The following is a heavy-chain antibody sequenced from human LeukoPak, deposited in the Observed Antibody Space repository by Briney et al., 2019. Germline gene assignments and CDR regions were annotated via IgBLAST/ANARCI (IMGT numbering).Heavy chain of an antibody. J-gene: IGHJ4*02. CDR1: GGSISSGDYY. CDR2: IYYSGST. Sequence: SETLFLTCTVSGGSISSGDYYWSWIRQPPGKGLEWIGYIYYSGSTYYNPSLKSRVTISVDTSKNQFSLKLSSVTAADTAVYYCARGSVTTTWYWGQGTLVTVSS. D-gene: IGHD4-11*01. CDR3: ARGSVTTTWY. V-gene: IGHV4-30-4*01.